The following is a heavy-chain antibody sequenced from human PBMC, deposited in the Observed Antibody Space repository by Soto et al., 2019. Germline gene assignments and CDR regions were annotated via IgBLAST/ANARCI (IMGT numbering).Heavy chain of an antibody. D-gene: IGHD2-2*01. Sequence: EVQLVESGGGLVKPGGSLRLSCAASGFTFSSYSMNWVRQAPGKGLEWVSSISSSSSYIYYADSVKGRFTISRDNAKNSLYLQMNSLRAEDTAVYYCARDKRCSSTSCYLRRGIAFDIWGQGTMVTVSS. CDR2: ISSSSSYI. CDR1: GFTFSSYS. CDR3: ARDKRCSSTSCYLRRGIAFDI. J-gene: IGHJ3*02. V-gene: IGHV3-21*01.